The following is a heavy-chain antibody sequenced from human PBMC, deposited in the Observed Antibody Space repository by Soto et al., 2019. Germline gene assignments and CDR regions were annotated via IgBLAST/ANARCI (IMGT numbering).Heavy chain of an antibody. CDR3: ARSRETFDY. CDR2: IWYDGSEK. D-gene: IGHD1-26*01. V-gene: IGHV3-33*01. Sequence: GGSLRLSCGASGFTFSNFGMHWVRQAPGKGLEWVAFIWYDGSEKYNADSVQGRFTISRDNSKNTLYLQMNSLRAEDTAIYYCARSRETFDYWGQGTLVTVSS. CDR1: GFTFSNFG. J-gene: IGHJ4*02.